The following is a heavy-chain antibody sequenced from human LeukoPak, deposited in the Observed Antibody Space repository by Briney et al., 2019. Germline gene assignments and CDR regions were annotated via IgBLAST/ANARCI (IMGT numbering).Heavy chain of an antibody. V-gene: IGHV7-4-1*02. D-gene: IGHD2-15*01. CDR3: ARDGCSGGSCSLTSWAYYYYYGMDV. Sequence: ASVKVSCKASGYTFTSYAMNWVRQAPGQGLEWMGWINTNTGNPTYAQGFTGRFVFSLDTSVSTAYLQISSLKAEDTAVYYCARDGCSGGSCSLTSWAYYYYYGMDVWGQGTTVTVSS. CDR2: INTNTGNP. CDR1: GYTFTSYA. J-gene: IGHJ6*02.